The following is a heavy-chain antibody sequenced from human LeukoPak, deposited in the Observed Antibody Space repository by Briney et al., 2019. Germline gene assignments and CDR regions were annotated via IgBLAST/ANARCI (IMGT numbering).Heavy chain of an antibody. V-gene: IGHV3-21*01. CDR1: GFTFSNYS. Sequence: GGSLRLSCAASGFTFSNYSMSWVRQAPGKGLEWVSYISTSSTYIYYADSVKGRFAISRDNAKTSLYLQMNSLRADDTAVYYCARVTRYSSGWYYPDAFNIWGQETMVTVSS. CDR3: ARVTRYSSGWYYPDAFNI. J-gene: IGHJ3*02. D-gene: IGHD6-19*01. CDR2: ISTSSTYI.